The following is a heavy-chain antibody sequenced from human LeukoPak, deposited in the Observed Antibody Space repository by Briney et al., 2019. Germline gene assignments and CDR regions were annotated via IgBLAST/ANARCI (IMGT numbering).Heavy chain of an antibody. CDR1: GFTFSSYA. CDR2: ISNGGGST. V-gene: IGHV3-23*01. J-gene: IGHJ4*02. CDR3: TVSSFSSTWYSWVH. D-gene: IGHD6-13*01. Sequence: GGFLRLSCAASGFTFSSYAMGWVRLAPGKGLEWVSAISNGGGSTYYADSVRGRFTISRDNSKNTLFLQVNSLRAEDSAVYYCTVSSFSSTWYSWVHWGQGTLVTVSS.